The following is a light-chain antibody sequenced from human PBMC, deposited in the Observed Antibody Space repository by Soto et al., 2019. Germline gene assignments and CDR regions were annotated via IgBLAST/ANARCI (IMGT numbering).Light chain of an antibody. V-gene: IGLV4-69*01. Sequence: QPVLTQSPSASASLGASVKLTCTLSSGHSNYVIAWHQQQPEKGPRYLMKLNSDGSHSKGDGIPDRFSGSSSGAERYLTISSLQSEDEADYYCQTWGTGVVVFGGGTKLTVL. CDR3: QTWGTGVVV. J-gene: IGLJ2*01. CDR1: SGHSNYV. CDR2: LNSDGSH.